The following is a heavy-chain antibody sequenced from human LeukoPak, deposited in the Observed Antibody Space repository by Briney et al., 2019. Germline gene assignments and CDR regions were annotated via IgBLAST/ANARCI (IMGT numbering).Heavy chain of an antibody. CDR2: IHAIGST. J-gene: IGHJ3*01. V-gene: IGHV4-4*07. CDR1: GGSMSDSY. D-gene: IGHD3-22*01. Sequence: SETLSLTCSVSGGSMSDSYWYWIRHSAATGMEWIGRIHAIGSTNYNPFLESRVIVSLDMSKRQFSLTLSAVTAADTATYYCARILDRDVWGQGTLVTVSP. CDR3: ARILDRDV.